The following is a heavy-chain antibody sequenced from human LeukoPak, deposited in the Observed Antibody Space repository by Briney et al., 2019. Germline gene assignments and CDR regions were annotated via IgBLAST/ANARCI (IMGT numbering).Heavy chain of an antibody. CDR2: INPKSGGT. D-gene: IGHD6-19*01. J-gene: IGHJ4*02. Sequence: GASVKVSCKASGYTFTGYYMHWVRQAPGQGLEWMGWINPKSGGTNYAQKFQGRVTMTRDTSISTAYMELSRLRSDDTAVYFCAREAVAGNYFGYWGQGTLVTVSS. CDR1: GYTFTGYY. V-gene: IGHV1-2*02. CDR3: AREAVAGNYFGY.